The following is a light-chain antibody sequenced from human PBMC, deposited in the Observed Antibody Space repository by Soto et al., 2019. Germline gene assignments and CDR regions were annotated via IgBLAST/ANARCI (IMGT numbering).Light chain of an antibody. CDR3: GAWDDSLSSLV. CDR2: SNN. Sequence: QSVLTRPPSASGTPGQRVTISCSGGSSSIGSYIVNWYQLLPGTAPKLLIYSNNQRPSGVPDRFSGSKSDTSASLAISGLQSEDEADYYCGAWDDSLSSLVFGGGTKLTVL. V-gene: IGLV1-44*01. J-gene: IGLJ2*01. CDR1: SSSIGSYI.